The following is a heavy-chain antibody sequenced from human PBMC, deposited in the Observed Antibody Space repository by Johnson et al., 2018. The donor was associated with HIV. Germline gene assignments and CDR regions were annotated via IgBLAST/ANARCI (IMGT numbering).Heavy chain of an antibody. Sequence: VQLVESGGGLVQPGGSLRLSCVASGITFSSYTMHWVRQAPGKGLEYVSGMSSNGGSTYYANSVKGRFTISRDNSKNTLWLQRGSLSAEDMAVYYCARGLRAGSSNAFDIWGQGTVVTVSA. V-gene: IGHV3-64*01. J-gene: IGHJ3*02. D-gene: IGHD3-10*01. CDR1: GITFSSYT. CDR2: MSSNGGST. CDR3: ARGLRAGSSNAFDI.